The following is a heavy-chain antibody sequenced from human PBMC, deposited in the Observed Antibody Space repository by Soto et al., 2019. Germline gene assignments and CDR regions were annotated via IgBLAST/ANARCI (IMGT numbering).Heavy chain of an antibody. D-gene: IGHD6-19*01. CDR2: ISAYSGHT. CDR3: ARRPHLADNVELDY. CDR1: GYTFTNYG. Sequence: QVQLVQSGAEVKKHGASVTVSCKASGYTFTNYGINWVRQAPVQGLEWMGWISAYSGHTNYAQKLQDRFTMTTDTSTSTAYMELRSLRSDDTAVYYCARRPHLADNVELDYWGQGTLVTVSS. J-gene: IGHJ4*02. V-gene: IGHV1-18*01.